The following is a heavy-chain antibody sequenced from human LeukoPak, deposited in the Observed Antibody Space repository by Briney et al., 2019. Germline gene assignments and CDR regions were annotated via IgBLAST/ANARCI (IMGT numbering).Heavy chain of an antibody. D-gene: IGHD3-10*01. V-gene: IGHV3-11*05. CDR2: ISKSSSST. CDR1: GFTFSDYY. J-gene: IGHJ4*02. CDR3: ARVRSSGSPLDY. Sequence: GGSLRLSCAASGFTFSDYYMSWIRQAPGKGLEWVSYISKSSSSTNYADSVKGRFSISRDNGKNSLYLQLNSLTVEDTAVYYCARVRSSGSPLDYWGQGSLVTVSS.